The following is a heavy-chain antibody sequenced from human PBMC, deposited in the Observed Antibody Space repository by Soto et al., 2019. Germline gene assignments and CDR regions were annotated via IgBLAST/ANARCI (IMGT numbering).Heavy chain of an antibody. J-gene: IGHJ5*02. CDR3: AGARHSYGLGSWFDP. CDR2: IFYTGST. CDR1: GGSISSGDYY. Sequence: PSETPSLTCTVSGGSISSGDYYWSWIRQHPGKGLEWIGYIFYTGSTYYNPSLNSRVTISLDRFKNQFSLKVTSMTAADTAVFYCAGARHSYGLGSWFDPWGQGTLVTVSS. D-gene: IGHD5-18*01. V-gene: IGHV4-31*03.